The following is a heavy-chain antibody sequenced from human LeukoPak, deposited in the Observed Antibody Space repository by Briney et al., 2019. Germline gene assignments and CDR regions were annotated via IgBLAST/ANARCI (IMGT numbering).Heavy chain of an antibody. D-gene: IGHD6-6*01. Sequence: PGGSLRLSCAASGFTVSSNYMSWVRQAPGKGLEWVSVIYSGGSTYYADSVKGRFTISRDKSKNTLYLQMNSLRAEDTAVYYCARGRDSSSSYPGYWGQGTLVTVSS. CDR2: IYSGGST. CDR3: ARGRDSSSSYPGY. CDR1: GFTVSSNY. V-gene: IGHV3-66*01. J-gene: IGHJ4*02.